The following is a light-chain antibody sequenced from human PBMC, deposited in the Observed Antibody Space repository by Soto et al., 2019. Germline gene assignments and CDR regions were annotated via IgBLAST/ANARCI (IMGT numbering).Light chain of an antibody. Sequence: ELVMTQSPATLSVSPGERATLSCRASQSVNSNLAWYQQKPGQAPRLLIYGASSRATGISDRFSGSGSGTDFTLTISRLEPEDFAVYYCQQYGSSGTFGQGTKVDIK. CDR3: QQYGSSGT. J-gene: IGKJ1*01. CDR1: QSVNSN. CDR2: GAS. V-gene: IGKV3-20*01.